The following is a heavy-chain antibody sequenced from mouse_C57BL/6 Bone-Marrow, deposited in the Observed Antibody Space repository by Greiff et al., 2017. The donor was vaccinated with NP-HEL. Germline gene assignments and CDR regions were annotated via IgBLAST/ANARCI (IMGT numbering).Heavy chain of an antibody. CDR3: TRSSYDYDEGYYVDY. CDR1: GYTFTDYE. J-gene: IGHJ2*01. CDR2: IDPETGGP. Sequence: VQLQQSGAELVRPGASVTLSCKASGYTFTDYEMHWVKQTPVHGLEWIGAIDPETGGPAYNQKFKGKAILTADKSSSTAYMELRSLTSEDSAVYYCTRSSYDYDEGYYVDYGGQGTTLTVSS. D-gene: IGHD2-4*01. V-gene: IGHV1-15*01.